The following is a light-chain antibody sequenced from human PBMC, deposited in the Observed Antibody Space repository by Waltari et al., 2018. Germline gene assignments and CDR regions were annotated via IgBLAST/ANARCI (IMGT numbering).Light chain of an antibody. V-gene: IGKV3-20*01. Sequence: EIVLTQSPGTLSLSPGARATLSCRASQSVSRSYLAWYQQKPGQAPRVLIHGASNRATGIPDRFSGSGSGTDFTLTISRLEPEDFAVYYCQQYGSSPWTFGQGTKVEIK. J-gene: IGKJ1*01. CDR2: GAS. CDR1: QSVSRSY. CDR3: QQYGSSPWT.